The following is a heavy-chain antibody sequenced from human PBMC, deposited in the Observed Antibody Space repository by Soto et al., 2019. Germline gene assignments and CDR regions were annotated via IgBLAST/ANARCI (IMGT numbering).Heavy chain of an antibody. CDR2: IYYSGST. D-gene: IGHD1-7*01. V-gene: IGHV4-39*01. CDR3: ARHGWNSEGTFDY. CDR1: GGSISSSSYY. Sequence: SETLSLTCTVSGGSISSSSYYWGWIRQPPGKGLEWIGSIYYSGSTYYNPSLKSRVTISVDTSKNQFSLKLSSVTAADTAVYYCARHGWNSEGTFDYWGQGTLVTVSS. J-gene: IGHJ4*02.